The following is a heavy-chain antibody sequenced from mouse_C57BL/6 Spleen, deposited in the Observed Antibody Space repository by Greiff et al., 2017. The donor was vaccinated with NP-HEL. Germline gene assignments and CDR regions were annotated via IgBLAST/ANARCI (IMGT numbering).Heavy chain of an antibody. D-gene: IGHD1-1*01. CDR2: INPNNGGT. J-gene: IGHJ2*01. V-gene: IGHV1-26*01. CDR3: ARTGIYGSGFDY. Sequence: EVQLQQSGPELVKPGASVKISCKASGYTFTDYYMNWVKQSHGKSLEWLGDINPNNGGTSYNQKFKGKATLTVDKSSSTAYMELRSLTSEDSAVYYCARTGIYGSGFDYWGQGTTLTVSS. CDR1: GYTFTDYY.